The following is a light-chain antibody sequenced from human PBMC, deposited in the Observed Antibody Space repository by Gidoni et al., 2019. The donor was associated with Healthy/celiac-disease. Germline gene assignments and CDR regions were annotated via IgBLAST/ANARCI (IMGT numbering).Light chain of an antibody. Sequence: DIQMTQSPSSLSASVGDRVTITCRASQSISSYLNWYQQKPGKAPKLLIYAASSLQSGVPARFSGSGSGTDFTLTISRLQPEHFAPYYCQQSYSTPFTFAPXTKVDIK. V-gene: IGKV1-39*01. CDR1: QSISSY. J-gene: IGKJ3*01. CDR2: AAS. CDR3: QQSYSTPFT.